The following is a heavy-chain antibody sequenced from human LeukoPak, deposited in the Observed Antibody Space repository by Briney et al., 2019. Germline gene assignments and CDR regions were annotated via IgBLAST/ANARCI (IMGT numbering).Heavy chain of an antibody. D-gene: IGHD6-19*01. CDR2: IWYDGSNK. J-gene: IGHJ3*02. CDR1: GFTFSSYS. V-gene: IGHV3-33*08. CDR3: ASLGIAVAGPVAFDI. Sequence: GGSLRLSCAASGFTFSSYSMNWVRQAPGKGLEWVAVIWYDGSNKYYADSVKGRFTISRDNSKNTLYLQMNSLRAEDTAVYYCASLGIAVAGPVAFDIWGQGTMVTVSS.